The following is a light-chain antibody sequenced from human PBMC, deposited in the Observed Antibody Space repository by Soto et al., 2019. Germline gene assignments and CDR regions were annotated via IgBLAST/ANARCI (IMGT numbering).Light chain of an antibody. CDR1: QSVRDN. CDR3: QQYNNWPLT. J-gene: IGKJ4*01. CDR2: GTS. V-gene: IGKV3-15*01. Sequence: EIVLTQSPATLSLSPGERATLSCRASQSVRDNLAWYQQKPGQPPRLLIYGTSTRATGIPARFSGSGSGTEFTLTISSLQSEDFAVYYCQQYNNWPLTFGGGTTVDIK.